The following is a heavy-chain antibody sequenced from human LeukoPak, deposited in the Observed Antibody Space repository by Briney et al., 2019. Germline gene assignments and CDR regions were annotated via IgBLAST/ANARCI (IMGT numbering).Heavy chain of an antibody. CDR1: EFTFRLFA. CDR3: ARESSGPYYYYMDV. J-gene: IGHJ6*03. Sequence: GGSLRLSCAASEFTFRLFAMHWVRQSPGKALEWVAVTTFDGRNNYYADSVKGRFTISRDNSKNTLYLQMSSLRAEDTAVYYCARESSGPYYYYMDVWGKGTTVTVSS. V-gene: IGHV3-30*04. D-gene: IGHD6-19*01. CDR2: TTFDGRNN.